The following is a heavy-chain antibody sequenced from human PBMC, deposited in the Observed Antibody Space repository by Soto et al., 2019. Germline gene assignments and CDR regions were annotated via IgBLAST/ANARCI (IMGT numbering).Heavy chain of an antibody. D-gene: IGHD3-16*01. CDR3: AREAAGTFGILDY. CDR2: TYYRSKWYN. Sequence: SQTLSLTCAISGDSVSSNSAALNLIMQSPSRGLERLGRTYYRSKWYNDYAVPVKSRITINPDTSKNQFSLQLNSVTPEDTAVYYCAREAAGTFGILDYWGQGTLVTVSS. V-gene: IGHV6-1*01. CDR1: GDSVSSNSAA. J-gene: IGHJ4*02.